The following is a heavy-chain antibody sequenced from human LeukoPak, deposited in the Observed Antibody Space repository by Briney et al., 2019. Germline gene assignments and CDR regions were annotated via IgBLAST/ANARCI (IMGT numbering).Heavy chain of an antibody. V-gene: IGHV3-7*01. J-gene: IGHJ4*02. CDR3: AKRVPYSSSWYYFDY. D-gene: IGHD6-13*01. CDR2: IKQDGSEK. CDR1: GFTFSRFG. Sequence: GGSLRLSCAASGFTFSRFGMHWVRQAPGKGLEWVANIKQDGSEKYYVDSVKGRFTISRDNAKNSLYLQMNSLRAEDTAVYYCAKRVPYSSSWYYFDYWGQGPLVTVSS.